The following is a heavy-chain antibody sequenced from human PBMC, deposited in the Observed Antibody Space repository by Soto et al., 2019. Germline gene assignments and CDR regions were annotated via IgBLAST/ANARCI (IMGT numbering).Heavy chain of an antibody. CDR3: SLNKGHSSAYMDV. J-gene: IGHJ6*03. D-gene: IGHD3-16*02. CDR2: IKSKADGGTT. CDR1: GFIVSNAW. V-gene: IGHV3-15*01. Sequence: EVQLVESGGGLVKPGGSLRLSCAASGFIVSNAWMTWVRQGPGKGLEWVGRIKSKADGGTTDYAAPVKGRFTISRDDSKNTLYVQMNSLKSEDTVVYYCSLNKGHSSAYMDVWGKGTTVTVSS.